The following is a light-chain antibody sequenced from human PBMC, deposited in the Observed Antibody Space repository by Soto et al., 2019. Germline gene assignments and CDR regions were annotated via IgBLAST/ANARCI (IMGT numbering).Light chain of an antibody. V-gene: IGKV3-20*01. CDR2: GAS. CDR3: QQSGSSPST. CDR1: QSVSSSY. Sequence: EIVLTQSPGTLSLSPGERATLSCRASQSVSSSYLAWYQQKPGQAPRLLIYGASSRATGIPDRSSGSGSGTDLTLTISRLEPEDFGVYYCQQSGSSPSTFGQGTKLEMK. J-gene: IGKJ2*01.